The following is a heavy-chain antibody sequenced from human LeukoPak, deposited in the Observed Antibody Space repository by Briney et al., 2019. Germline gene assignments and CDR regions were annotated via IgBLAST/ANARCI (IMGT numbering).Heavy chain of an antibody. Sequence: SVKVSCKASGGTFSSYAISWVRQAPGQGLEWMGGIIPIFGTANYAQKFQGRVTITADESTSTAYMELSSLRSEDTAVYYCARVPPSSGWYPLRYCFDYWGQGTLVTVSS. CDR2: IIPIFGTA. V-gene: IGHV1-69*13. CDR3: ARVPPSSGWYPLRYCFDY. CDR1: GGTFSSYA. D-gene: IGHD6-19*01. J-gene: IGHJ4*02.